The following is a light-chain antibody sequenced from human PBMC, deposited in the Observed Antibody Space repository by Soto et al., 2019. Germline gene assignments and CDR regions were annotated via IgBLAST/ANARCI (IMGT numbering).Light chain of an antibody. J-gene: IGLJ3*02. CDR1: SSNIGAGYD. CDR2: GNS. CDR3: QSYDSSLSGWV. Sequence: QSVLTQPPSVSGAPRQRVTISCTGSSSNIGAGYDVHWYQQLPGTAPKLLIYGNSNRPSGVPDRFSGSKSGTSASLAITGLQAGDEADYYCQSYDSSLSGWVFGGGTKLTVL. V-gene: IGLV1-40*01.